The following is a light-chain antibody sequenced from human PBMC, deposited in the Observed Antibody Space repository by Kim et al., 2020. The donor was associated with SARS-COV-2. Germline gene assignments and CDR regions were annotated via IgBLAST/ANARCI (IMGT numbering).Light chain of an antibody. V-gene: IGKV1-27*01. CDR2: AAS. CDR1: RGISTY. J-gene: IGKJ2*01. CDR3: QKYSSASYT. Sequence: DIQMTQSPSSLSASVGDRVTITCRASRGISTYLAWYQQKPGKVPKLLIYAASTLQSGVPSRFSGSGSGTDFTLTISSLQPEDVATYYCQKYSSASYTFGQGTKLEIK.